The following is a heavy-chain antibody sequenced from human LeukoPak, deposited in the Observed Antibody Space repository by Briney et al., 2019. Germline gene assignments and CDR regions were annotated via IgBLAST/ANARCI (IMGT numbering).Heavy chain of an antibody. CDR3: ARVECSSTTCYDDY. V-gene: IGHV1-18*01. Sequence: GASVTVSCKTSGCTFISYAISWVRQAPGQGLERMGWINVYNGYTNYARNFQGRVTMTTDTSTSTAYMEVRSLRSDDTAVYYCARVECSSTTCYDDYWGQGTLVIVSS. CDR2: INVYNGYT. CDR1: GCTFISYA. D-gene: IGHD2-2*01. J-gene: IGHJ4*02.